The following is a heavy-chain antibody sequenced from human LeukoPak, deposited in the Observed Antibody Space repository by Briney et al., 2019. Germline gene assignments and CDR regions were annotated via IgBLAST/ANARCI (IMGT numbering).Heavy chain of an antibody. V-gene: IGHV4-59*01. Sequence: SETLSLTCTVSGGSISSYYWSWIRQPPGKGLEWIGYIFYSGSTNYNPSLKSRVTISVDTSKNQFSLKLSSVTAADTAVYYCARVYSYGFLFDYWGQGTLVTVSS. CDR3: ARVYSYGFLFDY. CDR1: GGSISSYY. D-gene: IGHD5-18*01. J-gene: IGHJ4*02. CDR2: IFYSGST.